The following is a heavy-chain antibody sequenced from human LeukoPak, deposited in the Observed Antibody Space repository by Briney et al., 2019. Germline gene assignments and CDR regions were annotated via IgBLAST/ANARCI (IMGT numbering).Heavy chain of an antibody. J-gene: IGHJ4*02. CDR3: AKVRGTYSSGYFFDY. CDR2: ISWNSGYI. D-gene: IGHD6-19*01. Sequence: SLILSCASSGFTFDNYAMHWVRQAPGKGLEWLSIISWNSGYIGYADSVKGRFTISRDNAKKSLDLQMNSFRAEDTAFYYCAKVRGTYSSGYFFDYWGQGTLVTVSS. V-gene: IGHV3-9*01. CDR1: GFTFDNYA.